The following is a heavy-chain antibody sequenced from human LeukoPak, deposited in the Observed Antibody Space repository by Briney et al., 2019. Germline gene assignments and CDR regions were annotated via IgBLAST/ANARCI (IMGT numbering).Heavy chain of an antibody. CDR2: IYYSGST. Sequence: SETLSLTCTVSGGSISSSSYYWGWIRQPPGKGLEWIGSIYYSGSTYYNPSLKSRVTISVDTSKNQFSLKLSSVTAADTAVYYGARRSSSSPTPYWFDPWGQGTLVTVSS. D-gene: IGHD6-6*01. CDR1: GGSISSSSYY. J-gene: IGHJ5*02. CDR3: ARRSSSSPTPYWFDP. V-gene: IGHV4-39*01.